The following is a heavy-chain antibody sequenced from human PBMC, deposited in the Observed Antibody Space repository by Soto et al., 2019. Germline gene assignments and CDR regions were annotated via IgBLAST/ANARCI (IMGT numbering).Heavy chain of an antibody. CDR1: GGSISSNNW. CDR2: IYHSGST. Sequence: SETLSLTCAVYGGSISSNNWWNWVRQPPGKGLEWIGKIYHSGSTSYNPSLKSRVTISVDKSKNQFSLKLTSVTAADTAVYYCARAYSGYDHFDYWGQGMLVTVSS. J-gene: IGHJ4*02. D-gene: IGHD5-12*01. V-gene: IGHV4-4*02. CDR3: ARAYSGYDHFDY.